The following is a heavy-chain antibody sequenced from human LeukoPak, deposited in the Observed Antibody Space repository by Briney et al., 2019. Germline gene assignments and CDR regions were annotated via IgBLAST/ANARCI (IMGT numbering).Heavy chain of an antibody. CDR2: VKGDGTNI. J-gene: IGHJ4*02. D-gene: IGHD3-16*01. Sequence: GGSLRLSCAASGFNFGNFWMSWIRQAPGRGLQWVATVKGDGTNIHYLDSVNGRFTISRDNARNLLFLQMNRLRAEDTAVYYCAKLLDWGTTYDYWGQGALVTVS. CDR3: AKLLDWGTTYDY. CDR1: GFNFGNFW. V-gene: IGHV3-7*01.